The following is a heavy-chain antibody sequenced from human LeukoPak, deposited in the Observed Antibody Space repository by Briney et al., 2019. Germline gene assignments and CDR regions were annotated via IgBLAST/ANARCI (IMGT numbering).Heavy chain of an antibody. CDR1: GYTFTSYA. D-gene: IGHD5-18*01. Sequence: ASVKVSCKASGYTFTSYAMNWVRQAPGQGLEWMGWINTNTGNPTYAQGFTGRFVFSLDTSVSTAYLQISSLKAEDTAVYYCARSGYSYTYYYYCGMDVWGQGTTVTVSS. CDR2: INTNTGNP. CDR3: ARSGYSYTYYYYCGMDV. V-gene: IGHV7-4-1*02. J-gene: IGHJ6*02.